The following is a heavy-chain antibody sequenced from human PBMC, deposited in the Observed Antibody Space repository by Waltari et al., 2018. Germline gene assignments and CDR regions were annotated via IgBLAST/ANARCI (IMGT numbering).Heavy chain of an antibody. Sequence: QVQLQESGPGLVKPSQTLSLTCTVSGGSISSGSYYGSWIRQPAGKGLEWIGRIYTRGSTNYNPSLKSRVTISVDTSKNQFSLKLSSVTAADTAVYYCARMVVGATDYWGQGTLVTVSS. D-gene: IGHD1-26*01. CDR3: ARMVVGATDY. CDR2: IYTRGST. J-gene: IGHJ4*02. CDR1: GGSISSGSYY. V-gene: IGHV4-61*02.